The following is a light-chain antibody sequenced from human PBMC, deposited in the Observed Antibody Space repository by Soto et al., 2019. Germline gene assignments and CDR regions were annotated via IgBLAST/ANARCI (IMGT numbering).Light chain of an antibody. J-gene: IGLJ3*02. Sequence: QLVLTQPASVSGSPGQSITISCTGTSSDVGGYNYVSWYQHHPGKAPKLMIYDVTNRPSGVSNRFSGSKSGNTASLTISGLQAEDGADYYCTSYTTSSPYLVFGGGTKLTVL. CDR1: SSDVGGYNY. V-gene: IGLV2-14*03. CDR3: TSYTTSSPYLV. CDR2: DVT.